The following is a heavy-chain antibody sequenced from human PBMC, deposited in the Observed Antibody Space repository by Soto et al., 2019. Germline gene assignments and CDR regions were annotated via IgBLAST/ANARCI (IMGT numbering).Heavy chain of an antibody. CDR3: ARGAPYYDFWSGYLGGEYYYYMDV. CDR1: GGTFSSYA. CDR2: IIPIFGTA. V-gene: IGHV1-69*13. Sequence: SVKVSCRASGGTFSSYAISWVRQAPGQGLEWMGGIIPIFGTANYAQKFQGRVTMTADESTSTAYMELSSLRSEDTAVYYCARGAPYYDFWSGYLGGEYYYYMDVWGKGTTVTVSS. D-gene: IGHD3-3*01. J-gene: IGHJ6*03.